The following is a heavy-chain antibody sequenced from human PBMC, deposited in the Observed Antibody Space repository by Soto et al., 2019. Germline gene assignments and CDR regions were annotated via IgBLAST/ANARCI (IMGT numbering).Heavy chain of an antibody. D-gene: IGHD3-10*01. V-gene: IGHV1-8*01. CDR2: MNPNSGNT. CDR1: GYTFTSYD. Sequence: ASVKVSCKASGYTFTSYDINWVRQATGQGLEWMGWMNPNSGNTGYAQKFQGRVTMTRNTSISTAYMELSSLRSEDTAVYYCARGGPTYYYGSGPFDPWGRGTLVTVSS. CDR3: ARGGPTYYYGSGPFDP. J-gene: IGHJ5*02.